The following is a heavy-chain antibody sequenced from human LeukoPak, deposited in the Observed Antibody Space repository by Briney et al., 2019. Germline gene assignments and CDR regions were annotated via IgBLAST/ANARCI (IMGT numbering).Heavy chain of an antibody. CDR2: IYTSGST. J-gene: IGHJ3*02. D-gene: IGHD3-3*01. V-gene: IGHV4-4*07. CDR3: ARDPAGRTYYDFWSGRDRGAFDI. Sequence: SETLSLTCTVSGDSISSYYWSWIRQPAGKGLEWIGRIYTSGSTNYNPSLKSRVTMSVDTSKNQFSLKLSSVTAADTAVYYCARDPAGRTYYDFWSGRDRGAFDIWGQGTMVTVSS. CDR1: GDSISSYY.